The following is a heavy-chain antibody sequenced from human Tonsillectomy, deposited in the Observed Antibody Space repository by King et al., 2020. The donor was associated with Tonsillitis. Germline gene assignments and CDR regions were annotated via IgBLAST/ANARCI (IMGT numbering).Heavy chain of an antibody. CDR1: GFSLIYYW. D-gene: IGHD6-6*01. CDR3: ARTARVFDY. V-gene: IGHV3-7*03. CDR2: IKQDGSEK. Sequence: DVQLVESGGGLVQPGGSLRLSCAASGFSLIYYWMSWVRQAPGKGLEWVANIKQDGSEKYYVDSVKGRFTISRDNAKKALYLQMNSQRAEDTAVYYCARTARVFDYWGQGTLVTVSS. J-gene: IGHJ4*02.